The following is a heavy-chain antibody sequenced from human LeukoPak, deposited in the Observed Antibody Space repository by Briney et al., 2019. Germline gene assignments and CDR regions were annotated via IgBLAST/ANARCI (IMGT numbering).Heavy chain of an antibody. CDR2: ISYDGSNK. Sequence: GGSLRLSCAASGFTFSSYGMHWVRQAPGKGLEWVAVISYDGSNKYYADSVKGRFTISRDNSKNTLYLQMNSLRAEDAGVYYCAKAPVTTCSGTFCYPFDYWGQGTLVTVSS. J-gene: IGHJ4*02. CDR1: GFTFSSYG. D-gene: IGHD2-15*01. V-gene: IGHV3-30*18. CDR3: AKAPVTTCSGTFCYPFDY.